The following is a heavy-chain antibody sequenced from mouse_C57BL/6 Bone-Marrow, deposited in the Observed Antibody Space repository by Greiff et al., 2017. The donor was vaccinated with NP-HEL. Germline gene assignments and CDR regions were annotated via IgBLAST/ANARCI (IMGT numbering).Heavy chain of an antibody. D-gene: IGHD1-1*01. CDR3: VRGYYGSLYYYAMDY. CDR1: GFTFNTYA. V-gene: IGHV10-3*01. Sequence: EVQLVESGGGLVQPKGSLKLSCAASGFTFNTYAMHWVRQAPGKGLEWVARIRSKSSNYATYYADSVKDRFTISRDDSQSMLYPQMNNLKTEDTAMYYCVRGYYGSLYYYAMDYWGQGTSVTVSS. J-gene: IGHJ4*01. CDR2: IRSKSSNYAT.